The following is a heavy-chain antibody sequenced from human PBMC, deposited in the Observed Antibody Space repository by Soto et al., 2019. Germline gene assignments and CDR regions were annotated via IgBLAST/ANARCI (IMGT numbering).Heavy chain of an antibody. CDR1: GFTFSDYG. V-gene: IGHV3-30*03. Sequence: QVQLVESGGGVVQPGRSLRVSCAASGFTFSDYGVYWVRQAPGKGLEWVALISYDGNNREYGDSVKGRFTISRDNSKNTLFLLMNSLRVVETAVYFSTFGDNSFDYWGQGTLVTVSS. CDR2: ISYDGNNR. D-gene: IGHD1-20*01. J-gene: IGHJ4*02. CDR3: TFGDNSFDY.